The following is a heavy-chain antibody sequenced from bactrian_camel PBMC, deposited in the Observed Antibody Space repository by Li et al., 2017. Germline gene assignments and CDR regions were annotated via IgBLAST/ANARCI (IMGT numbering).Heavy chain of an antibody. CDR1: GFSFSSSY. CDR3: ANANYLVPHAY. D-gene: IGHD2*01. J-gene: IGHJ4*01. Sequence: HVQLVESGGGLVQPGGSLRLSCVASGFSFSSSYMSWVRRAPGKGLEWVASIFNDDSDGTTTYADSVKGRFTISRDNAKNMLYLQLNSLKTEDTAMYYCANANYLVPHAYWGPGTQVTVS. V-gene: IGHV3S6*01. CDR2: IFNDDSDGTT.